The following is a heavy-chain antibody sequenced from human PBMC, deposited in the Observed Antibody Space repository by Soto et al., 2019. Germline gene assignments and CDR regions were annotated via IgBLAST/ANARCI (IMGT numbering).Heavy chain of an antibody. CDR2: IYTSGST. CDR3: AREDVEMATADV. D-gene: IGHD5-18*01. CDR1: GGSISRYY. V-gene: IGHV4-4*07. J-gene: IGHJ6*02. Sequence: QVQLQESGPVLVKPSETLSLTCTVSGGSISRYYCSWIRKPAGKVLEWIGRIYTSGSTNYNPSLKSRVTMSVDTSKNQFSLKLSPVTAADTAVYYCAREDVEMATADVWGQGTTVTGS.